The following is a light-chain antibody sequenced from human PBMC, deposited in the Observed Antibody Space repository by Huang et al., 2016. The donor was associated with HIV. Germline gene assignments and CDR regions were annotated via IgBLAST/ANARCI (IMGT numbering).Light chain of an antibody. CDR1: QSVRSSY. CDR2: GAY. V-gene: IGKV3-20*01. Sequence: IVLTQSPGTLSLSPGERATLSCRASQSVRSSYLAWYQQKPGQTPRFLSYGAYNRAGGIPIRFSGSQSGTDFTLAISSLEPEDFGVYYCQQYGSSPRTFGQGTKLEIK. CDR3: QQYGSSPRT. J-gene: IGKJ2*01.